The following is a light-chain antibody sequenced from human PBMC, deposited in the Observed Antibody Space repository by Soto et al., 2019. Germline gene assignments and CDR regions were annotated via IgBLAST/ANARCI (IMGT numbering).Light chain of an antibody. CDR3: SSYTITSTVV. V-gene: IGLV2-14*01. Sequence: QSVLTQPASVSGSPGQSITISCTGTSSDVGGYNYVSWYQQHPGKAPKLMIYDVSNRPPGVSNRFSGSKSGNTASLTISGLQAEDEADYYCSSYTITSTVVFGGGTKVTVL. CDR1: SSDVGGYNY. J-gene: IGLJ2*01. CDR2: DVS.